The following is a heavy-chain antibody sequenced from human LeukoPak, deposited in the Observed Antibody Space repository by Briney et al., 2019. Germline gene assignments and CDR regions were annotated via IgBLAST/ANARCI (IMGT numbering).Heavy chain of an antibody. J-gene: IGHJ4*02. Sequence: GASVTVSFKASGYTFTSYDINWVRQATGQGLEWMGWMDPNSGSTGYEQTFQGRVPMTRNTSISTAYMELSSLRSEDTAVYYCQRGRGSRLDYWGQGTLVTVSS. CDR3: QRGRGSRLDY. CDR2: MDPNSGST. CDR1: GYTFTSYD. V-gene: IGHV1-8*01.